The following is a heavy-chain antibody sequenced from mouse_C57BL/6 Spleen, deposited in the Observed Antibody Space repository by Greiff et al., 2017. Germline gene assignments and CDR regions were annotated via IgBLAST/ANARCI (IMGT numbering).Heavy chain of an antibody. CDR1: GYTFTDYN. V-gene: IGHV1-18*01. Sequence: EVQLQESGPELVKPGVSVKIPCKASGYTFTDYNMDWVKQSHGKSLEWIGDINPNNGGTIYNQKFKGKATLTVDKSSSTAYMGLRSLTSEDTAVYYCARAGGNHYAMDYWGQGTSVTVSS. J-gene: IGHJ4*01. D-gene: IGHD1-1*02. CDR2: INPNNGGT. CDR3: ARAGGNHYAMDY.